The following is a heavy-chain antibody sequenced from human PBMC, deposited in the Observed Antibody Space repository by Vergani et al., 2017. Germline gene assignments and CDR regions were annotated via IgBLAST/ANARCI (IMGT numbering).Heavy chain of an antibody. CDR3: ASPSRIVGATRLALDY. Sequence: QVQLVQSGAEVKKPGSSVKVSCKASGGTFSSYAISWVRQAPGQGLEWMGGIIPIFGTANYAQKFQGRVTITADESTSSAYMELSSLRSEDTAVYYCASPSRIVGATRLALDYWGQGTLVTVSS. CDR1: GGTFSSYA. D-gene: IGHD1-26*01. V-gene: IGHV1-69*01. J-gene: IGHJ4*02. CDR2: IIPIFGTA.